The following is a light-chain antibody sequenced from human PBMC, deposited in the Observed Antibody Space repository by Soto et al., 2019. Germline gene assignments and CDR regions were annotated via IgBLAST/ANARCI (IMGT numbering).Light chain of an antibody. Sequence: EIVLTQSPGTLSLSPGERATLSCRASQSVSSNYLAWYQHKSGQAPRLLIYGASSRATVIPDRFSGSGSGSGFTLTISTLEPVDFAVYYCQQYGNSPYAFGQGTELEI. V-gene: IGKV3-20*01. CDR1: QSVSSNY. J-gene: IGKJ2*01. CDR2: GAS. CDR3: QQYGNSPYA.